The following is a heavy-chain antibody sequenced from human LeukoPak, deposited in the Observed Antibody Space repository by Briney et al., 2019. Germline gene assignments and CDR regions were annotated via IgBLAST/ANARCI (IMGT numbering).Heavy chain of an antibody. V-gene: IGHV4-59*10. J-gene: IGHJ4*02. D-gene: IGHD7-27*01. CDR3: AKHGESRYLHS. CDR1: GGSFSNYY. CDR2: IYPSETT. Sequence: SETLSLTCAVYGGSFSNYYWSWIRQPAGKGLEWVGHIYPSETTNYNPSLKSRVTISVDTSKNHLSLSLTSATAADTAMYYCAKHGESRYLHSWGQGTLITVSS.